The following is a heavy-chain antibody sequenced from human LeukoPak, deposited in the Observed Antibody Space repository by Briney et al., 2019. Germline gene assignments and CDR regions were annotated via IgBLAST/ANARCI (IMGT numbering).Heavy chain of an antibody. D-gene: IGHD3-10*01. CDR2: ISSSGSTI. CDR3: ARERGGYGGSGSYVN. Sequence: PGGSLRLSCAASGFTFSSYELNWVRQAPGNGLEWVSYISSSGSTIYYADSVKGRFTISRDNAENSLYLQMNSLRAEDTAVYYCARERGGYGGSGSYVNWGQGTLVTVSS. J-gene: IGHJ4*02. V-gene: IGHV3-48*03. CDR1: GFTFSSYE.